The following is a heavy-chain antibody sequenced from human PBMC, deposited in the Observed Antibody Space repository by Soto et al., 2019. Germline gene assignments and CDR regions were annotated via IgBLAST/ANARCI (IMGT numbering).Heavy chain of an antibody. J-gene: IGHJ4*02. Sequence: GGSLRLSCAASGFTFDDYTMHWVRQAPGKGLEWVSLISWDGGSTYYADSVKGRFTISRDNSKNSLYLQMNSLRTEDTALYYCAMGYSYGPDYWGQGTLVTVSS. V-gene: IGHV3-43*01. CDR1: GFTFDDYT. CDR3: AMGYSYGPDY. D-gene: IGHD5-18*01. CDR2: ISWDGGST.